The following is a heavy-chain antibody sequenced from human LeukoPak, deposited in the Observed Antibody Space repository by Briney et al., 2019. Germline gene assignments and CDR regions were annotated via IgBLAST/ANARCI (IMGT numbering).Heavy chain of an antibody. CDR3: ARDSMMVTSSGSYYYYGMDV. CDR2: IYTSGST. CDR1: GGSISSYY. Sequence: SETLSLTCTVSGGSISSYYWSWIRQPAGKGLEWIGRIYTSGSTNYNPALKSRVTMSVDTSKNQFSLRLSSVTAADTAAYDCARDSMMVTSSGSYYYYGMDVWGQGTTVTVSS. J-gene: IGHJ6*02. V-gene: IGHV4-4*07. D-gene: IGHD2-2*01.